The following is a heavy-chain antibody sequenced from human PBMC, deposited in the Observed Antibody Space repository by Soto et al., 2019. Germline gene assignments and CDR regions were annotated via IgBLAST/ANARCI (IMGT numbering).Heavy chain of an antibody. D-gene: IGHD2-15*01. V-gene: IGHV4-34*01. J-gene: IGHJ4*02. Sequence: SETLSLTCGVSGGSFSGYYWSWVRQTPGKGLEWIGDINHTGDTNYNPSLKSRVMISVDTAKTQFSLNVTSVTAADTAVYYCAREVGYYSAARRNLYFDYWGPGTLVTVS. CDR1: GGSFSGYY. CDR3: AREVGYYSAARRNLYFDY. CDR2: INHTGDT.